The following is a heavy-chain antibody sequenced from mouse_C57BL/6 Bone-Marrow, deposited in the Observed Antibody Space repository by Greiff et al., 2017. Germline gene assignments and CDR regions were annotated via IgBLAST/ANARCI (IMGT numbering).Heavy chain of an antibody. J-gene: IGHJ2*01. CDR1: GYTFTSYW. Sequence: QVQLQQPGAELVKPGASVKMSCKASGYTFTSYWITWVKPRPGQGLEWLGDIYPGSGSTNYNEKFKSKGTLTVDTSSSTAYMQLSSLTSEDSAVYYCAKGYLDYWGQGTTRTVSA. CDR2: IYPGSGST. V-gene: IGHV1-55*01. CDR3: AKGYLDY.